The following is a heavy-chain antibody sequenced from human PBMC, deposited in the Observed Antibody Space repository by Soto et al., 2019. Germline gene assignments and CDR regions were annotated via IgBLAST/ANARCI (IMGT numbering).Heavy chain of an antibody. J-gene: IGHJ6*02. CDR1: GGSINNYY. V-gene: IGHV4-59*12. Sequence: SETLSLTCTVSGGSINNYYWSWIRQPPGKGLEWIGYIYYSGRTSYNPSLKSRVTISVDTSKNQFSLKLSSVTAADTAVYYCARDLWGYCGTDCYPLDVCAQGTSVPGSS. D-gene: IGHD2-21*02. CDR3: ARDLWGYCGTDCYPLDV. CDR2: IYYSGRT.